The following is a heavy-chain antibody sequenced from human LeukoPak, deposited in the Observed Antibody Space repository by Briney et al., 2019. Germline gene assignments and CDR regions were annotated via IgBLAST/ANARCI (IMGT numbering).Heavy chain of an antibody. D-gene: IGHD1-26*01. J-gene: IGHJ4*02. CDR2: ISNSGTYI. Sequence: PGGSLRLSCAASGFTFTSFSMIWVRQAPGMGLEWVSSISNSGTYIYYADSVKGRFTISRDNAKTSLYLQMNSLRAEDTAVYYCAKDSGSYYVGYWGQGTLVTVSS. V-gene: IGHV3-21*01. CDR3: AKDSGSYYVGY. CDR1: GFTFTSFS.